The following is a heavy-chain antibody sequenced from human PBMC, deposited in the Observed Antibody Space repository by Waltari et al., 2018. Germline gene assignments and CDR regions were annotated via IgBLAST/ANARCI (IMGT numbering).Heavy chain of an antibody. Sequence: QVQLKESGPGLVKPSGTLSLACDVSGGPFSSNDWWSWVRQPPGKGLEWIGEIHHSGSTKYNPSLKSRVLMSVDTSKNQISLTMKSVTAADTAVYYCARGFDGWPFDYWSQGTLVIVSS. CDR3: ARGFDGWPFDY. CDR2: IHHSGST. CDR1: GGPFSSNDW. V-gene: IGHV4-4*02. D-gene: IGHD6-19*01. J-gene: IGHJ4*02.